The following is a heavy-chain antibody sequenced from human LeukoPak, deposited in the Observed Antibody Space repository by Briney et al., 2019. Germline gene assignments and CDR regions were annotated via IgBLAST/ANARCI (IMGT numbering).Heavy chain of an antibody. Sequence: GGSLTLSCAASGFTFSSYWMHWLRQAPGKGRVWVSRIKRDGSTRYADCVKGRFSISRDNAKNTVSLQMNSLRAEDTGVYYCARAPSEIGGYYPEYFRHWGQGTLVTVSP. V-gene: IGHV3-74*01. CDR2: IKRDGST. D-gene: IGHD2-21*02. J-gene: IGHJ1*01. CDR1: GFTFSSYW. CDR3: ARAPSEIGGYYPEYFRH.